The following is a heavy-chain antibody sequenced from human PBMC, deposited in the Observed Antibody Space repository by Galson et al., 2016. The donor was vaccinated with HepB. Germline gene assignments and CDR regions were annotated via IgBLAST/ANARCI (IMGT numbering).Heavy chain of an antibody. Sequence: ETLSLTCTVSSGSISSSSYYWGWIRQPPGKGLEWIGSIYYSGSTYYNPSLKSRVTISVDTSKNQFSLKPSSVTAADTAVYYCATAKTGLVDYWGQGTLVTVSS. D-gene: IGHD7-27*01. J-gene: IGHJ4*02. CDR1: SGSISSSSYY. CDR2: IYYSGST. CDR3: ATAKTGLVDY. V-gene: IGHV4-39*01.